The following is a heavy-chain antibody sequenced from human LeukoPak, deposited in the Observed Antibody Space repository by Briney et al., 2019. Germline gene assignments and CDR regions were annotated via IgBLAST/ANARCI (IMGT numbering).Heavy chain of an antibody. Sequence: ASVKVSCKASGGTFSSYAISWVRQAPGQGLEWMGRIIPILGIANYAQKFQGRVTITADKSTSTAYMELSSLRSEDTAVYYCARVMYYDFWSGYYTTRYYFDYWGQGTLVTVSS. CDR1: GGTFSSYA. CDR3: ARVMYYDFWSGYYTTRYYFDY. CDR2: IIPILGIA. V-gene: IGHV1-69*04. J-gene: IGHJ4*02. D-gene: IGHD3-3*01.